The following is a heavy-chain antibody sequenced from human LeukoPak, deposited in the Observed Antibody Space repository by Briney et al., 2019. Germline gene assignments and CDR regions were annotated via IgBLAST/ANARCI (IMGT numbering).Heavy chain of an antibody. CDR3: ARGAGDVGYYFDY. CDR1: GYTFTSYD. Sequence: ASVKVSCKASGYTFTSYDINWVRQATGQGLEWMGWMNPNSGNTGYAQKLQGRVTMTTDTSTSTAYMELRSLRSDDTAVYYCARGAGDVGYYFDYWGQGTLVTVSS. CDR2: MNPNSGNT. D-gene: IGHD5-24*01. J-gene: IGHJ4*02. V-gene: IGHV1-8*01.